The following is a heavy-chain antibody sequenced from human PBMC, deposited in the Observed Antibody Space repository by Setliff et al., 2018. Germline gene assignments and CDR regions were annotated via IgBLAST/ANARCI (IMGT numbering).Heavy chain of an antibody. J-gene: IGHJ3*02. V-gene: IGHV1-46*03. D-gene: IGHD6-19*01. CDR2: INPSGGGT. Sequence: FIYYYIHWVRQAPGQGLEWMGLINPSGGGTIYARKFQGRVTMARETSTSTVYMELSGLRSEDTAVYYCARVYLAGSGWDKANALDIWGQGTMVTVSS. CDR1: FIYYY. CDR3: ARVYLAGSGWDKANALDI.